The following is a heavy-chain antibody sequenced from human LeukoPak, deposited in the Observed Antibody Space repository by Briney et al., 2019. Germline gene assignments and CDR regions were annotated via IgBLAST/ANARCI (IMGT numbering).Heavy chain of an antibody. CDR3: ARLYGSGSNYLDY. V-gene: IGHV4-31*03. CDR2: IYYSGST. D-gene: IGHD3-10*01. Sequence: SETLSLTCSVSAGSIRSDNYYWSWIRQFPGKGLEWIGYIYYSGSTYYNPSLKSRVTISLDTSKSHFSLNLNSVTAADTAIYYCARLYGSGSNYLDYWGQGTLVTVSS. CDR1: AGSIRSDNYY. J-gene: IGHJ4*02.